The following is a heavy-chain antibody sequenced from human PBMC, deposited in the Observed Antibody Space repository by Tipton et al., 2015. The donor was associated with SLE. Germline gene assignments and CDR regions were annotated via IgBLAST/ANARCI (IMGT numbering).Heavy chain of an antibody. D-gene: IGHD2-2*01. V-gene: IGHV4-34*01. CDR1: GVTFSEGYY. J-gene: IGHJ4*02. Sequence: GLVKPSETLTLKCAVYGVTFSEGYYWSWIRQRPGKGLEWIGEVNDSGYRNYNPSLKSRVTISLDTSKNQLSLRVSSVTAADTAVYYCARGPRSMGGSTRVDTWGQGTLVTVSS. CDR2: VNDSGYR. CDR3: ARGPRSMGGSTRVDT.